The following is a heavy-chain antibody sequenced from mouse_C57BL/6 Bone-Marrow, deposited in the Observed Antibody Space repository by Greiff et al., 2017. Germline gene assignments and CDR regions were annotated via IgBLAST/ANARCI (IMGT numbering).Heavy chain of an antibody. Sequence: EVQLQQSGGDLVKPGGSLKLSCAASGFTFSSYGMSWVRQTPDKRLEWVATISSGGSYTYYPDSVKGRFTISRDKAKNTLYLQMSSLKSEDTAMYYCARRWLLPFAYWGQGTLVTVSA. CDR1: GFTFSSYG. CDR3: ARRWLLPFAY. CDR2: ISSGGSYT. D-gene: IGHD2-3*01. V-gene: IGHV5-6*01. J-gene: IGHJ3*01.